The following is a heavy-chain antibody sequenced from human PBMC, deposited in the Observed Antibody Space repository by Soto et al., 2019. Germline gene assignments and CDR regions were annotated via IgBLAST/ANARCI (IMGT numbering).Heavy chain of an antibody. D-gene: IGHD3-10*01. J-gene: IGHJ4*02. V-gene: IGHV4-39*07. Sequence: SETLSLTCTVSGGSISSSSYYWGWIRQPPGKGLEWIGNIYYSGSTNYNPSLKSRVTISVDTSKNQFSLRLNSVTAADTAVYYCARAPLYYYGSGSYYKSVYYFDYWGQGTLVTVSS. CDR2: IYYSGST. CDR3: ARAPLYYYGSGSYYKSVYYFDY. CDR1: GGSISSSSYY.